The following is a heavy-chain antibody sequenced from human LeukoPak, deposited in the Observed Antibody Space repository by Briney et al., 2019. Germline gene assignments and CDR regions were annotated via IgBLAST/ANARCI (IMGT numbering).Heavy chain of an antibody. D-gene: IGHD2-2*01. CDR3: ARQSDCSSTSCYAGKHDYGDYGRDY. CDR2: IYYSGST. J-gene: IGHJ4*02. CDR1: GGSISSYY. Sequence: SETLSLTCTVSGGSISSYYWSWIRQPPGKGLEWIGYIYYSGSTNYNPSLKSRVTISVDTSKNQFSLKLSSVTAADTAVYYCARQSDCSSTSCYAGKHDYGDYGRDYWGQGTLVTVSS. V-gene: IGHV4-59*08.